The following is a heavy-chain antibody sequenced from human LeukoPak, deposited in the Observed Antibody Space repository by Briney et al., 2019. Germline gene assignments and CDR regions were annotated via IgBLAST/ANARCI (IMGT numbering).Heavy chain of an antibody. V-gene: IGHV1-18*04. Sequence: ASVKVSCKASGYTFTSYGISWVRQAPGQGLEWMGWISAYNGNTNYAQKLKGRVTMTTDTSTSTAYMELRSLRSDDTAVYYCARVPGYCSSTSCYDENWFDPWGQGTLVTVSS. CDR2: ISAYNGNT. CDR3: ARVPGYCSSTSCYDENWFDP. CDR1: GYTFTSYG. D-gene: IGHD2-2*01. J-gene: IGHJ5*02.